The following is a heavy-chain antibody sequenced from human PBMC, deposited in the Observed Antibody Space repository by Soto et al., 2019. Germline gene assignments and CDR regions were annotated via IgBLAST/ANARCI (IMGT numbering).Heavy chain of an antibody. CDR2: IYWDDDK. CDR1: GFSLSTSGVG. CDR3: AHRREDLGGLGTFDF. J-gene: IGHJ4*02. V-gene: IGHV2-5*02. D-gene: IGHD2-15*01. Sequence: QITLKESGPTLVKPTQTLTLTCTFSGFSLSTSGVGVGWIRQSPGKALDWLSLIYWDDDKRYRPSLTYRLTITKDTSKNQVVLTMTDMDPVDTGTYYCAHRREDLGGLGTFDFWGQGTPVTLSS.